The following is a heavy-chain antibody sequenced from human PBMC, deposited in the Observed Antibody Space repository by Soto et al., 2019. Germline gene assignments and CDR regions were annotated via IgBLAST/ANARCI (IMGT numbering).Heavy chain of an antibody. CDR1: GYTFTNYY. J-gene: IGHJ6*02. D-gene: IGHD2-21*01. Sequence: SSVKVSCKASGYTFTNYYMHWVRQAPGQGLEWMGVINPSGGSTTYAQKFQGRVTMTRDTSTSTVYMELSSLISEDTTEYYCAREASKYSGMDVWGQGTTVTVSS. V-gene: IGHV1-46*01. CDR2: INPSGGST. CDR3: AREASKYSGMDV.